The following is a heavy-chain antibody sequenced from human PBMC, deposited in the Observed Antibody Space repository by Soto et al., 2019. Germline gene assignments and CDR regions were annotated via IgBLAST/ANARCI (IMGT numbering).Heavy chain of an antibody. V-gene: IGHV1-18*04. CDR2: ISAHNGNT. Sequence: ASVKVSCKASGYTFTSYGISWVRQAPGQGLEWMGWISAHNGNTNYAQKLQGRVTMTTDTSTSTAYMELRSLRSDDTAVYYCARVGIVVVPANYGMDVWGQGTTVTV. CDR3: ARVGIVVVPANYGMDV. CDR1: GYTFTSYG. J-gene: IGHJ6*02. D-gene: IGHD2-2*03.